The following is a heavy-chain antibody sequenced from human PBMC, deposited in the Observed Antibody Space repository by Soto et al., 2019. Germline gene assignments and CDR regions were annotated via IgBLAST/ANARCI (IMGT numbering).Heavy chain of an antibody. J-gene: IGHJ6*02. CDR2: IIPIFGTA. D-gene: IGHD3-10*01. V-gene: IGHV1-69*12. CDR1: GGTFSSYA. Sequence: QVQLVQSGAEVKKPGSSVKVSCKASGGTFSSYAISWVRQAPGQGLEWMGGIIPIFGTANYAQKFQGRVKITADESTSTADMELSSLRSEDTAVYYCARDLVWYGGNSHKGGMDVWGQGTTVTVSS. CDR3: ARDLVWYGGNSHKGGMDV.